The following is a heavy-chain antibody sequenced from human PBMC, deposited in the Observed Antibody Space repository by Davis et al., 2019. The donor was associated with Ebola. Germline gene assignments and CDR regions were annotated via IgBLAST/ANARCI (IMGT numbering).Heavy chain of an antibody. CDR3: ARDNYGFGWNSYYGLDV. Sequence: SETLCLTCTVSGGSISSSSYYWGWIRQPPGKGLEWIGYISYSGSTNYNPSLKSRVTMSVDTSKKQFSLKLSSVTAADTAVYYCARDNYGFGWNSYYGLDVWGQGTTVTVSS. CDR1: GGSISSSSYY. CDR2: ISYSGST. D-gene: IGHD5-18*01. V-gene: IGHV4-61*05. J-gene: IGHJ6*02.